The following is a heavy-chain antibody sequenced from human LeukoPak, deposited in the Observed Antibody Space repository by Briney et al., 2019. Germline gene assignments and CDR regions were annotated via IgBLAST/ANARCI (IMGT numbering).Heavy chain of an antibody. CDR2: IYHSGKT. D-gene: IGHD3-22*01. J-gene: IGHJ4*02. CDR3: ARKPDGYFPFDY. V-gene: IGHV4-28*01. CDR1: GDSIRSSYW. Sequence: PSDTLSLTCGVFGDSIRSSYWWGWIPQPPGKGLEWIGYIYHSGKTHIHPSLKSRVTMSVDTPKNQFSLNLNSVTAVDTAVYYCARKPDGYFPFDYWGQGALVTVSS.